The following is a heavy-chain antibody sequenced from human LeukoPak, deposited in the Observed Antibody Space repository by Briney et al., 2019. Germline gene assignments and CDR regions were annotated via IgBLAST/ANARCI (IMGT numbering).Heavy chain of an antibody. CDR1: GFTFSNYW. Sequence: GALRLSCAASGFTFSNYWMTWVRQAPGKGLEWVANIKQDGSEKYYVDSVKGRFTISRDNAKNSLYLQMSSVRAEDTAVYYCARVGCTSTSCHGYFDYWGQGTLVTVSS. D-gene: IGHD2-2*01. CDR3: ARVGCTSTSCHGYFDY. CDR2: IKQDGSEK. J-gene: IGHJ4*02. V-gene: IGHV3-7*01.